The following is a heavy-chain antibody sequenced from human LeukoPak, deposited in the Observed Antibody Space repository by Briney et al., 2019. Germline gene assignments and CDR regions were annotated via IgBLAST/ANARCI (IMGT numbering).Heavy chain of an antibody. CDR3: ARLQKGAARA. V-gene: IGHV4-39*01. D-gene: IGHD1-26*01. CDR1: GGSISSSSYY. CDR2: IYYSGST. J-gene: IGHJ5*02. Sequence: SETLSLTCTVSGGSISSSSYYWGWIRQPPGKGLEWIGSIYYSGSTYYNPSLKSRVTISADTSKNQFSLKLSSVTAADTAVYYCARLQKGAARAWGQGTLVTVSS.